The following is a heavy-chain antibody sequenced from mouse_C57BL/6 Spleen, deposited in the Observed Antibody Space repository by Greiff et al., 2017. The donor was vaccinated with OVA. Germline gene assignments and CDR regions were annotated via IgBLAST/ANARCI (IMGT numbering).Heavy chain of an antibody. CDR1: GYTFTDYY. CDR2: IYPGSGNT. V-gene: IGHV1-76*01. D-gene: IGHD1-1*01. J-gene: IGHJ3*01. Sequence: VQLQQSGAELVRPGASVKLSCKASGYTFTDYYINWVKQRPGQGLEWIARIYPGSGNTYYNEKFKGKATLTAEKSSSTAYMQLSSLRSEDSAVYFCARSGITTVVARYWFADWGQGTLVTVSA. CDR3: ARSGITTVVARYWFAD.